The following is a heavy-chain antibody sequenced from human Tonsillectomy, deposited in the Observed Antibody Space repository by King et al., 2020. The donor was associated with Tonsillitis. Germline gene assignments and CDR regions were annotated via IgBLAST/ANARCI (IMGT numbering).Heavy chain of an antibody. CDR1: GFRFSTYG. J-gene: IGHJ4*02. CDR2: ITYDGSNK. D-gene: IGHD6-13*01. V-gene: IGHV3-30*18. CDR3: AKDLPAGAGMGGADS. Sequence: VQLVESGGGVVQPGRSLTLSCAASGFRFSTYGMHWLRQAPGKGLEWVAVITYDGSNKVYVDSVRGRFTISRDNSENMLYLQMSSLRAEDTAVYYCAKDLPAGAGMGGADSWGQGTLVTVSS.